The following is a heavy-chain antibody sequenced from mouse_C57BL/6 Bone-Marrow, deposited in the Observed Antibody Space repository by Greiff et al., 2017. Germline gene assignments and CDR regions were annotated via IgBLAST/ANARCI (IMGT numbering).Heavy chain of an antibody. CDR3: ARSWNPGYYYGSSYYFDY. V-gene: IGHV1-64*01. J-gene: IGHJ2*01. D-gene: IGHD1-1*01. CDR2: IHPNSGST. CDR1: GYTFTSYW. Sequence: QVQLQQPGAELVKPGASVKLSCKASGYTFTSYWMHWVKQRPGQGLEWIGMIHPNSGSTNYNEKFKSKATLTVDKSSSTAYMQLSSLTSEDSAVYYCARSWNPGYYYGSSYYFDYWGQGTTLTVSS.